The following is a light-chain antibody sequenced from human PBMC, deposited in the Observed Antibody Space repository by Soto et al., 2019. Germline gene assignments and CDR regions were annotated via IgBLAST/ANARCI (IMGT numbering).Light chain of an antibody. Sequence: DIQMTHSPSALSASVGDTVTITCRASQSIAASLAWYQHKPGEAPKLLIYDVSSLETGVPSRFSGSGSGTEFSLTIRGLQPDDFATYYCQQYDYSRTFGQGTKVDIK. J-gene: IGKJ1*01. CDR2: DVS. CDR1: QSIAAS. CDR3: QQYDYSRT. V-gene: IGKV1-5*01.